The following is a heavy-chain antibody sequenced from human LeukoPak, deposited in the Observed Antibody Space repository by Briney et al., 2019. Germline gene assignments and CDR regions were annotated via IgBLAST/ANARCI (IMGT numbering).Heavy chain of an antibody. V-gene: IGHV3-13*04. D-gene: IGHD5-18*01. CDR1: GFTFSSYD. Sequence: GGSLRLSCAASGFTFSSYDMHWVRHATGKGLEWVSAIGTAGDTYYPGSVKGRFTISRENAKNSLYLQMNSLRAGDTAVYYCARGIQQGAFDIWGQGTMVTVSS. CDR3: ARGIQQGAFDI. J-gene: IGHJ3*02. CDR2: IGTAGDT.